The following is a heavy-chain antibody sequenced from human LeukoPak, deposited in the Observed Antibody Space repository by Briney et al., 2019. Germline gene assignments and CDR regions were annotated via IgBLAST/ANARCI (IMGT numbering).Heavy chain of an antibody. Sequence: GGSLRLSCAGSGFTFSSHWIGWVRQAPGKGLEWVSAISGSGGSTYYADSVKGRFTISRDNSKNTLYLQMNSLRAEDTAVYYCAKGYTAFGYYYYYGMDVWGQGTTVTVSS. CDR1: GFTFSSHW. CDR2: ISGSGGST. CDR3: AKGYTAFGYYYYYGMDV. D-gene: IGHD3-16*01. J-gene: IGHJ6*02. V-gene: IGHV3-23*01.